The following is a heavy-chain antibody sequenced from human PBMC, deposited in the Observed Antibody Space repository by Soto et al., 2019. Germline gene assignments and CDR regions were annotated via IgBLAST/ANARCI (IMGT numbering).Heavy chain of an antibody. Sequence: PSETLSLTCTVSGGSISSSIYYWGWIRQPPGKGLEWIGSIYYSGSTYYNPSLKSRVTISVDTSKNQFSLKLSSVTAADTAVYYCARPRFLEWLFRGTYYGMDVWGQGTTVTVS. V-gene: IGHV4-39*01. J-gene: IGHJ6*02. CDR1: GGSISSSIYY. D-gene: IGHD3-3*01. CDR2: IYYSGST. CDR3: ARPRFLEWLFRGTYYGMDV.